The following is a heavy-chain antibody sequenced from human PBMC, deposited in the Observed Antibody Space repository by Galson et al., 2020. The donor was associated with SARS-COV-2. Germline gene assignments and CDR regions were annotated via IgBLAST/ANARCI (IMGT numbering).Heavy chain of an antibody. Sequence: PARSLRLYNTASGSYFINYVLPRVRQSPGQDKEWVPLFDRDESPYYGDSVKGRFTMFRDDPRNTLYLQMSSLRAEDTAIYYCARINSVWWGFDYWGPGTLVNVSS. J-gene: IGHJ4*02. V-gene: IGHV3-23*03. CDR1: GSYFINYV. CDR2: FDRDESP. D-gene: IGHD6-19*01. CDR3: ARINSVWWGFDY.